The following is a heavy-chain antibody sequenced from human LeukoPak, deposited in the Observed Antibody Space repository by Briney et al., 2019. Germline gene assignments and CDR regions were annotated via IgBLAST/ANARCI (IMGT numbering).Heavy chain of an antibody. CDR2: VNPNSGNS. J-gene: IGHJ5*02. Sequence: ASVKVSCKASGYTFTGYYMHWVRQAPGQGLEWMGWVNPNSGNSASAQKFQGRVTMTRSTSINTVYMELSSLTSEDTAVYYCARRRGAGDTSRNWFDPWGQGTLVIVSS. D-gene: IGHD6-13*01. V-gene: IGHV1-8*02. CDR3: ARRRGAGDTSRNWFDP. CDR1: GYTFTGYY.